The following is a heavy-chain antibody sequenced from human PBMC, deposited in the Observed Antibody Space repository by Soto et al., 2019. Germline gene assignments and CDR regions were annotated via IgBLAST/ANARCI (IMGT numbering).Heavy chain of an antibody. J-gene: IGHJ2*01. CDR2: IIPLFGRA. CDR3: AQTLWLAAARPGRFDP. Sequence: SVKVSCKAPGGTFSSYAISWVRQAPGQGLEWMGGIIPLFGRANYAQKFQGRVTITAAASTSTAYMELSSLRSEDTAVYYCAQTLWLAAARPGRFDPWGRGTLVT. V-gene: IGHV1-69*13. CDR1: GGTFSSYA. D-gene: IGHD6-25*01.